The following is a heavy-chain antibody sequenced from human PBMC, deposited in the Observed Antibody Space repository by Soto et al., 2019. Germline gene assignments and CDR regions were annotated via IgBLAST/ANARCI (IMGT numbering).Heavy chain of an antibody. V-gene: IGHV3-48*02. D-gene: IGHD1-26*01. CDR1: GFTLRTYS. CDR2: ISSSGSPI. J-gene: IGHJ6*02. CDR3: ARVQSSGSYRSYSYFGMDV. Sequence: PGGSLRLSCAASGFTLRTYSLNWVRQAPGKRLEWISYISSSGSPIYYADSVKGRFTVTRDNAKNSLSLQMNTLRDEDTAVYYCARVQSSGSYRSYSYFGMDVWAPGPTVTFSS.